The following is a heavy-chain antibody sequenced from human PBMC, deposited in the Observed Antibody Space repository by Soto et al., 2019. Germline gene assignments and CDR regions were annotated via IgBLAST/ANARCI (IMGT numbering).Heavy chain of an antibody. CDR1: GDSVSSNSAA. CDR3: ARDSHPYNWNGDAPDAFDI. D-gene: IGHD1-1*01. V-gene: IGHV6-1*01. J-gene: IGHJ3*02. CDR2: TYYRSKWYN. Sequence: PSQTLSLTCAISGDSVSSNSAAWNWIRQSPSRGLEWLGRTYYRSKWYNDYAVSVKSRITINPDTSKNQFSLQLNSVTPEDTAVYYCARDSHPYNWNGDAPDAFDIWGQGTMVTVSS.